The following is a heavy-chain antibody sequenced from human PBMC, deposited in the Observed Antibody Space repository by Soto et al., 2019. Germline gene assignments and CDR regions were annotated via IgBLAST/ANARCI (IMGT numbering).Heavy chain of an antibody. Sequence: PGGSLRLSCAASGFTFSSYAMSWVRQAPGKGLEWVSTISGSGGSTYDADSVKGRFTISRDNSKNTLYLQMNSLRAEDTAVYYCAKDRGSGSTSWYNGWFDPWGQGT. V-gene: IGHV3-23*01. CDR3: AKDRGSGSTSWYNGWFDP. CDR2: ISGSGGST. J-gene: IGHJ5*02. CDR1: GFTFSSYA. D-gene: IGHD2-2*02.